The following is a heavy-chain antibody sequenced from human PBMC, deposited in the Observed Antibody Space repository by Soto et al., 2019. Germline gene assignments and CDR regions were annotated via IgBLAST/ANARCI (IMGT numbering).Heavy chain of an antibody. CDR2: IYYSGST. J-gene: IGHJ5*02. D-gene: IGHD6-13*01. V-gene: IGHV4-31*01. CDR1: GGSISSGGYY. CDR3: ARDRSIAAAGRGWFDP. Sequence: QVQLQESGPGLVKPSQTLSLTCTVSGGSISSGGYYWSWIRQHPGKGLEWIGYIYYSGSTYYNPSLQPPVTISVDTSKNQFSLKLSSVTAADTAVYYCARDRSIAAAGRGWFDPWGQGTLVTVSS.